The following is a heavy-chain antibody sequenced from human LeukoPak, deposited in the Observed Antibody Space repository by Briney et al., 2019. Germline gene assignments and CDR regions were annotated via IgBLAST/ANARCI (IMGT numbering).Heavy chain of an antibody. V-gene: IGHV3-7*04. CDR1: GFTFGTYW. J-gene: IGHJ5*01. CDR3: SRGDDFSGDS. CDR2: IHPDGIEK. D-gene: IGHD2-21*02. Sequence: GGSLRLSCAASGFTFGTYWMSWVRQAPGKGLEWVANIHPDGIEKYHVDSVKGRFTIFRDNARNLLYLQMSSLRADDTAVYYCSRGDDFSGDSWGQGTLVTVSS.